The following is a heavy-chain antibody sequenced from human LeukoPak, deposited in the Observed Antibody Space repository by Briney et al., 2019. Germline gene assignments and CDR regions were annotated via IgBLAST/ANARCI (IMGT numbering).Heavy chain of an antibody. CDR1: GFTFSSYS. Sequence: PGGSLRLSCAASGFTFSSYSMNWVRQAPGKGLEWVSSISSSSSYIYYADSVKGRFTISRDNAKNSLYLQMNSLRAEDTAVYYCARGLEMATIYHYWGQGTLVTVSS. V-gene: IGHV3-21*01. D-gene: IGHD5-24*01. CDR2: ISSSSSYI. J-gene: IGHJ4*02. CDR3: ARGLEMATIYHY.